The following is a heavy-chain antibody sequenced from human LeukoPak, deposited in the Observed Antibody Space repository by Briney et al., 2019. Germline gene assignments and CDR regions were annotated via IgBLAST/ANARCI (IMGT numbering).Heavy chain of an antibody. CDR1: GYTFTGYY. J-gene: IGHJ4*02. D-gene: IGHD3-10*01. V-gene: IGHV1-2*02. Sequence: GASVKVSCKASGYTFTGYYMHWVRQAPGQGLEWMGWINPNSGGTNYAQKFQGRVTMTRDTSISTAYMELSRLRSDDTAVYYCARGRYGSGSYYINYWGQGTLVTVSS. CDR3: ARGRYGSGSYYINY. CDR2: INPNSGGT.